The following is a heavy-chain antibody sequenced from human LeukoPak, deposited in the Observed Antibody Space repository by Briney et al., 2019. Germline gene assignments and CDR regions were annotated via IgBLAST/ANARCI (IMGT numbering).Heavy chain of an antibody. CDR3: AAEQYYYDSSGYYY. V-gene: IGHV1-58*02. CDR2: IVVGSGNT. Sequence: SVKVSCKASGFTFTSSAMQWVRQARGQRLEWIGWIVVGSGNTNCAQKFQERVTITRDMSTSTAYMELSSLRSEDTAVYYCAAEQYYYDSSGYYYWGQGTLVTVSS. D-gene: IGHD3-22*01. J-gene: IGHJ4*02. CDR1: GFTFTSSA.